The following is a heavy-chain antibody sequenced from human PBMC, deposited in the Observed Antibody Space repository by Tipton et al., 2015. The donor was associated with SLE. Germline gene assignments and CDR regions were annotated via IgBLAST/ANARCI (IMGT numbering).Heavy chain of an antibody. J-gene: IGHJ6*02. CDR2: ITSSGHNT. CDR3: ARARLRDQGGFEYYNPGMDV. CDR1: GFTFSDYE. V-gene: IGHV3-48*03. Sequence: SLRLSCAASGFTFSDYEMNWVRQAPGKGLEWVSYITSSGHNTYYADSLKGRFTTSRDNAKSSLYLQLNSLRVEDTAVYYCARARLRDQGGFEYYNPGMDVWGQGTTVTVSS. D-gene: IGHD3-16*01.